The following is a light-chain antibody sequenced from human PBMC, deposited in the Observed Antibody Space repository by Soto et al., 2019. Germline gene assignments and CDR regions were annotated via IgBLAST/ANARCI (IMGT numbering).Light chain of an antibody. Sequence: IVMTQSPATLSVSPGERATLSCRASQSVSSDLAWYQQKPGQAPRLLIYEASIRATGIAARFSGSGSGTEFTLTISSLQSEDSAVYWCQQYNSWPFTFGPGTKVDIE. CDR2: EAS. CDR3: QQYNSWPFT. V-gene: IGKV3-15*01. CDR1: QSVSSD. J-gene: IGKJ3*01.